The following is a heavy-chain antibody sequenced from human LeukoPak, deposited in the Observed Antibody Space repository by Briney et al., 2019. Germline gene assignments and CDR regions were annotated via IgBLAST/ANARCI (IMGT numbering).Heavy chain of an antibody. D-gene: IGHD5-24*01. CDR2: ISGGNSDT. Sequence: GESLKISCKGSGYSFPHYWIGWVRQMPGKGLEWMGIISGGNSDTTYSPSFQGQVTISADKSITTAYLQWSSLKASDTAMYYCARSPGDGYRDGVDDFRGQGTMVTVSS. J-gene: IGHJ3*01. V-gene: IGHV5-51*01. CDR1: GYSFPHYW. CDR3: ARSPGDGYRDGVDDF.